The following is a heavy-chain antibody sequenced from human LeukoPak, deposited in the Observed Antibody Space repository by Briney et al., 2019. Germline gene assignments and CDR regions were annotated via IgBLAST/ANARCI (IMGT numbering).Heavy chain of an antibody. J-gene: IGHJ4*02. V-gene: IGHV3-11*01. D-gene: IGHD6-13*01. CDR2: ISSSGSTI. CDR3: AKDFDGAAGTGGYFDY. CDR1: GFTFSDYY. Sequence: GGSLRLSCAASGFTFSDYYMSWIRQAPGKGLEWVSYISSSGSTIYYADSVKGRFTISRDNAKNSLYLQMNSLRAEDTALYYCAKDFDGAAGTGGYFDYWGQGTLVTVSS.